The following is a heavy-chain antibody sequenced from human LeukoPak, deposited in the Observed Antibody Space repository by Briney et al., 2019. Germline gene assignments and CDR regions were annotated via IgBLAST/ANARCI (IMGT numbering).Heavy chain of an antibody. CDR3: ARGGYYGPADY. CDR1: GGSFSGYY. D-gene: IGHD3-10*01. CDR2: INHSGST. V-gene: IGHV4-34*01. J-gene: IGHJ4*02. Sequence: SETLSLTCAVYGGSFSGYYWSWIRQPPGKGLEWIGEINHSGSTNYNPSLKSRVTISVDTSKNQFSLKLSSVTAADTAVYYCARGGYYGPADYWGQGTLVTVSS.